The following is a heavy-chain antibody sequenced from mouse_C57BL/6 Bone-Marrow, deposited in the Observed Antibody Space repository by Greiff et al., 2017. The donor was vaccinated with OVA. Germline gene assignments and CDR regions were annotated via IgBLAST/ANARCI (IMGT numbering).Heavy chain of an antibody. CDR3: AKNWVFAY. CDR1: GFTFSDYG. D-gene: IGHD4-1*01. J-gene: IGHJ3*01. V-gene: IGHV5-17*01. Sequence: EVQRVESGGGLVKPGGSLKLSCAASGFTFSDYGMHWFRQAPEKGLEWVAYISSGSSTIYYADTVKGRFTISRDNAKNTLFLQMTSLRSEDTAMYYCAKNWVFAYWGQGTLVTVSA. CDR2: ISSGSSTI.